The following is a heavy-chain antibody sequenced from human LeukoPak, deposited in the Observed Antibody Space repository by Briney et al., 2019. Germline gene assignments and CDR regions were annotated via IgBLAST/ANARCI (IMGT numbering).Heavy chain of an antibody. CDR3: ARDLSTGSSYENLFEY. D-gene: IGHD1-26*01. V-gene: IGHV3-23*01. CDR1: GFTFSTYA. Sequence: GGSLRLSCAASGFTFSTYAMSWVRQAPGKGLEWVSAISSSGGYTYYADSVKGRFTISRDNSKNTLYLQMNSLRAEDTGVYYCARDLSTGSSYENLFEYWGQGTLVTVSS. CDR2: ISSSGGYT. J-gene: IGHJ4*02.